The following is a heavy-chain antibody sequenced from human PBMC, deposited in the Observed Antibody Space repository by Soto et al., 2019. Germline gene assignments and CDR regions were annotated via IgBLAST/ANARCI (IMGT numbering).Heavy chain of an antibody. D-gene: IGHD3-10*01. CDR2: ISGGGTTT. J-gene: IGHJ4*02. CDR1: GFRFSDHY. Sequence: GGSLRLSCAASGFRFSDHYMTWIRQAPGKGLEWVSKISGGGTTTHYADSVKGRFTVSRDNAKNSLYLQMNSLRAEDTAVYYCGGDPYYYGSAFWGQGTLVTVSS. CDR3: GGDPYYYGSAF. V-gene: IGHV3-11*01.